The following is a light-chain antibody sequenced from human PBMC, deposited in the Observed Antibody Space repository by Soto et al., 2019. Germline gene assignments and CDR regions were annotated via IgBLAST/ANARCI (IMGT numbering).Light chain of an antibody. V-gene: IGLV2-14*01. Sequence: QSALTQPASVSGSPGQSITISCTGTSTDFANFDYVSWYQQSPGKAPKLIIYEVTRRPSGVSNRFSGSKSGNTASLTISGLQAEDDADYYCTSHTTSATLYVFGTGTKLTVL. CDR3: TSHTTSATLYV. CDR2: EVT. J-gene: IGLJ1*01. CDR1: STDFANFDY.